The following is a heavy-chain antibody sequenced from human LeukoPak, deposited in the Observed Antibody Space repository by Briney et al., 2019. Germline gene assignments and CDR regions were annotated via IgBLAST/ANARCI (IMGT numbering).Heavy chain of an antibody. V-gene: IGHV4-61*10. D-gene: IGHD6-13*01. J-gene: IGHJ5*02. Sequence: SETLSPTCTVSGGSISSGSYYWSWIRQPAGKGLEWIGYIYYSGSTNYNPSLKSRVTISVDTSKNQFSLKLSSVTAADTAVYYCTRDLGSSSWGQGTLVTVSS. CDR3: TRDLGSSS. CDR1: GGSISSGSYY. CDR2: IYYSGST.